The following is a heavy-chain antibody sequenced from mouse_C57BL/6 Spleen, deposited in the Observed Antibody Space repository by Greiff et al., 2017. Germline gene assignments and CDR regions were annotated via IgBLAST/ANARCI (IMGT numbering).Heavy chain of an antibody. CDR1: GYTFTDYY. V-gene: IGHV1-76*01. CDR2: IYPGSGNT. D-gene: IGHD4-1*01. CDR3: AREGETGTRFAY. Sequence: QVQLQQSGAELVRPGASVKLSCKASGYTFTDYYINWVKQRPGQGLEWIARIYPGSGNTYYNEKFKGKATLTAEKSSSTAYMQLSSLTSEDSAVXFCAREGETGTRFAYWGQGTLVTVSA. J-gene: IGHJ3*01.